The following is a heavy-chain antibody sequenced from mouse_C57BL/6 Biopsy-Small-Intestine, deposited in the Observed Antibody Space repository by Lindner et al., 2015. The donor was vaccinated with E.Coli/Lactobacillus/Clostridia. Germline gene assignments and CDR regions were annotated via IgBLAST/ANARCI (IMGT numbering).Heavy chain of an antibody. CDR1: GYTFTDYY. V-gene: IGHV1S14*01. CDR3: ARGGTKYVDTSMANFDY. D-gene: IGHD1-1*02. CDR2: VNPSAFSI. J-gene: IGHJ4*01. Sequence: SVKVSCKASGYTFTDYYMHWVRQAPGQGLEWMGIVNPSAFSITYAQKFQDRVTMTRDTSTSTFYMDLTSLRSEDTAVYYCARGGTKYVDTSMANFDYWGQGTLVTVSS.